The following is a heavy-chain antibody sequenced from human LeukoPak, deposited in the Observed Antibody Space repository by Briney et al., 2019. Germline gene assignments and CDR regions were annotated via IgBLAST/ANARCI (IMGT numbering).Heavy chain of an antibody. CDR1: GFTFSSYG. D-gene: IGHD5-18*01. Sequence: PGGSLRLSCAAPGFTFSSYGMHWVRQAPGKGLEWVAAISYDGSNKYYADGVMGRLTISRDNSTNTLYLQMNSLRAEDTAVYYCAKDRGKVGQIQLGFGTPKVEDWGQGTLVTVSS. J-gene: IGHJ4*02. CDR3: AKDRGKVGQIQLGFGTPKVED. CDR2: ISYDGSNK. V-gene: IGHV3-30*18.